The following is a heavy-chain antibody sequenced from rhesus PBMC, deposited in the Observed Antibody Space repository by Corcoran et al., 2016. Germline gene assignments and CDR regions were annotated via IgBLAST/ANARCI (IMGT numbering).Heavy chain of an antibody. CDR3: ARGDNIWTGYYGLDS. Sequence: QVQLQESGPGVVKPSETLSLTCAVSGGSISDSYRWSWIRQPPGQGLEWIGYIYGSSTSTHYNPSLKSRVAISKDTSKNQFAWKLSSVTAADTTVYYCARGDNIWTGYYGLDSWGQGVVVTVSS. CDR2: IYGSSTST. V-gene: IGHV4S10*01. J-gene: IGHJ6*01. CDR1: GGSISDSYR. D-gene: IGHD3-3*01.